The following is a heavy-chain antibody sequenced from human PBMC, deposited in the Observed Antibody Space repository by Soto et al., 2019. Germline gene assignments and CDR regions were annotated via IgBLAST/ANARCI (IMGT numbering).Heavy chain of an antibody. CDR3: ARDTVYSSYGMDV. Sequence: GGSLRLSCAASGFTFSSYAMHWVRQASGKGLEWVAVISYDGSNKYYADSVKGRFTISRDNSKNTLYLQMNSLRAEDTAVYYCARDTVYSSYGMDVWGKGTTVTVSS. CDR2: ISYDGSNK. J-gene: IGHJ6*04. CDR1: GFTFSSYA. V-gene: IGHV3-30-3*01. D-gene: IGHD6-13*01.